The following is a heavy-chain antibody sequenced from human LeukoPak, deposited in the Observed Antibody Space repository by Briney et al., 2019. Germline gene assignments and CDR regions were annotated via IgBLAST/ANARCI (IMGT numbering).Heavy chain of an antibody. CDR2: ISSSSSYI. J-gene: IGHJ6*04. CDR1: GFTFSSYS. CDR3: AKDRFYDILSGMDA. Sequence: GGSLRLSCAASGFTFSSYSMNWVGQAPGKGLEGGSSISSSSSYIYYADSVKGRFTISRDNAKNSLYLQMNSLRAEDTALYYCAKDRFYDILSGMDAWGKGTTVTVSA. V-gene: IGHV3-21*04. D-gene: IGHD3-9*01.